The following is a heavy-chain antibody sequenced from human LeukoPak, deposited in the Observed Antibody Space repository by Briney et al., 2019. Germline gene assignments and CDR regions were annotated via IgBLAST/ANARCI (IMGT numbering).Heavy chain of an antibody. CDR3: ARDVPVRVRDYYDSSGYYFPIDP. CDR1: GGSISSGSYY. D-gene: IGHD3-22*01. Sequence: SETLSLTCTVSGGSISSGSYYWSWIRQPAGTGLEWIGRIYTSGSTNYNPSLKSRVTISEDTSKNQFSLKLSSVTAADTAVYYCARDVPVRVRDYYDSSGYYFPIDPWGQGTLVTVSS. V-gene: IGHV4-61*02. J-gene: IGHJ5*02. CDR2: IYTSGST.